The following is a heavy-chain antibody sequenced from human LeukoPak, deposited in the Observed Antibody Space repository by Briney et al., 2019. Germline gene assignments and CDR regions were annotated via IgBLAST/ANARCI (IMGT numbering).Heavy chain of an antibody. J-gene: IGHJ5*02. Sequence: GASVKVSCKASGFTFSSSAMQWVRQARGQRLEWIGWIVVGTGNTNYAQKFQERVTITTDMSTNTAYLELSSLRSEDTAVYYCAAGGNWFDPWGQGTLVTVSS. V-gene: IGHV1-58*02. CDR3: AAGGNWFDP. CDR2: IVVGTGNT. CDR1: GFTFSSSA.